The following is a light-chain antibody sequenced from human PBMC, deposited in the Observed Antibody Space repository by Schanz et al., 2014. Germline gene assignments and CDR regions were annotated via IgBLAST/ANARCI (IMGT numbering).Light chain of an antibody. CDR2: SDN. J-gene: IGLJ3*02. CDR3: ATWDDGLTARV. V-gene: IGLV1-44*01. CDR1: SSNIGSNT. Sequence: QSVLTQPPSASGTPGQRVTISCSGSSSNIGSNTVIWYQQLPGTAPKLLIHSDNQRPSGVPDRFSGSKSGTSASLAISGLQSEDEADYYCATWDDGLTARVFGGGTKLTVL.